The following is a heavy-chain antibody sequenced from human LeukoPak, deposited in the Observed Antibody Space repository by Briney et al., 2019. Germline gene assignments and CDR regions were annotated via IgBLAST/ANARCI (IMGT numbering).Heavy chain of an antibody. CDR2: INPNSGGT. CDR1: GYTFTGYY. D-gene: IGHD6-25*01. Sequence: ASVKVSCKASGYTFTGYYMHWVRQAPGQGLEWMGWINPNSGGTNYAQKFQGRVTMTRDTSISTAYMELSRLRSEDTAVYYCARDDVHRRDSSENYYYMDVWGKGTTVTVSS. V-gene: IGHV1-2*02. CDR3: ARDDVHRRDSSENYYYMDV. J-gene: IGHJ6*03.